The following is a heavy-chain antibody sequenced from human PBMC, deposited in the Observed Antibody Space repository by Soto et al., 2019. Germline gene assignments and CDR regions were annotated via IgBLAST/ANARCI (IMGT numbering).Heavy chain of an antibody. Sequence: WASVKVSCKASGYTFTSYGISWVRQAPGQGLEWMGWISAYNGNTNYAQKLQGRVTMTTDPSTSTAYMELRSLRSDDTAVYYCARDSGRWPEGYGMDLWGQGTTVTVSS. V-gene: IGHV1-18*01. J-gene: IGHJ6*02. CDR2: ISAYNGNT. CDR1: GYTFTSYG. CDR3: ARDSGRWPEGYGMDL. D-gene: IGHD5-12*01.